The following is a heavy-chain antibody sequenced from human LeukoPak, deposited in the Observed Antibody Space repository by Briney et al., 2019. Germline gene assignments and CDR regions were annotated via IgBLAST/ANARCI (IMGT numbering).Heavy chain of an antibody. D-gene: IGHD4-23*01. CDR3: ARGDLEVKALDY. J-gene: IGHJ4*02. CDR2: IIPIFGTA. Sequence: SVKVSCKXSGGTFSSNAISWVRQAPRQGLEWMGGIIPIFGTANYAQKFQGRVTITTDESTSTAYMELSSLRSEDTAVYYCARGDLEVKALDYWGQGTLVTVSS. V-gene: IGHV1-69*05. CDR1: GGTFSSNA.